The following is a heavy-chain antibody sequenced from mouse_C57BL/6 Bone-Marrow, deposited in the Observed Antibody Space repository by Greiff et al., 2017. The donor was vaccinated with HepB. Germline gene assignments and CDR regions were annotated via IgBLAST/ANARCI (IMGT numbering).Heavy chain of an antibody. V-gene: IGHV2-9-1*01. CDR3: ASPLDGYYGDYYYAMDY. J-gene: IGHJ4*01. CDR2: IWTGGGT. CDR1: GFSLTSYA. Sequence: VQRVESGPGLVAPSQSLSITCTVSGFSLTSYAISWVRQPPGKGLEWLGVIWTGGGTNYNSALKSRLSISKDNSKSQVFLKMNSLQTDDTARYYCASPLDGYYGDYYYAMDYWGQGTSVTVSS. D-gene: IGHD2-3*01.